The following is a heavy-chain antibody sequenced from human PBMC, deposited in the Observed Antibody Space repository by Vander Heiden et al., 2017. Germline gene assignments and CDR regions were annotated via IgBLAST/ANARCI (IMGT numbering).Heavy chain of an antibody. CDR1: GGSISSGGYY. J-gene: IGHJ2*01. V-gene: IGHV4-31*03. Sequence: QVQLQESGPGLVKPSQTLSLTCTVPGGSISSGGYYWSWIRQHPGKGLEWIGYIYYSGSTYYNPSLKSRVTISVDTSKNQFSLKLSSVTAADTAVYYCARDSREMATIWYFDLWGRGTLVTVSS. CDR3: ARDSREMATIWYFDL. D-gene: IGHD5-12*01. CDR2: IYYSGST.